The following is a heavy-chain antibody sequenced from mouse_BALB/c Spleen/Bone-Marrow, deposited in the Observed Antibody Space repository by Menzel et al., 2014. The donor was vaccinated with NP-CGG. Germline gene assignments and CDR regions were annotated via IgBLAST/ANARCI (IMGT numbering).Heavy chain of an antibody. CDR3: ARVRFLRIRGLDY. Sequence: EVKLVESGAELVKPGASVKLSCTASGFNIKDTYMHWVKQRPEQGLEWIGRIDPANGNTKYDPKFQGKATITADSSSNTAYLQLSSLTSEDSAVYYCARVRFLRIRGLDYWGQGTTLTVSS. D-gene: IGHD1-1*01. J-gene: IGHJ2*01. CDR2: IDPANGNT. CDR1: GFNIKDTY. V-gene: IGHV14-3*02.